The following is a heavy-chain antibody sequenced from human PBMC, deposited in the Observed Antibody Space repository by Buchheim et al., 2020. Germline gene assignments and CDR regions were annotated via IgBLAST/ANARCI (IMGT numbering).Heavy chain of an antibody. CDR3: ARSYNPGHCSGGSCSTYYFDY. CDR1: GGSISSSSYY. V-gene: IGHV4-39*07. Sequence: QLQLQESGPGLVKPSETLSLTCTVSGGSISSSSYYWGWIRQPPGKGLEWIGSIYYSGSTYYNPSLKSRVTITVDTSKTQFSLKLSSVTAADTAVYYCARSYNPGHCSGGSCSTYYFDYWGQGTL. D-gene: IGHD2-15*01. CDR2: IYYSGST. J-gene: IGHJ4*02.